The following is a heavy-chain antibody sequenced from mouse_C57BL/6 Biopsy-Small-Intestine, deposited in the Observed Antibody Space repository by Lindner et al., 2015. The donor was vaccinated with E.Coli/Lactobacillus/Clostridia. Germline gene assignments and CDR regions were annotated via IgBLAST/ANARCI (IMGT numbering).Heavy chain of an antibody. Sequence: VQLQESGAELVKPGASVKLSCKASGYTFTEYTIHWVKQRSGQGLEWIGWFYPGSDSIKYNEKFKDKATLTADKSSSTVSMELSRLTSEDSAVYFCARHEEADFFVYWGQGTLVTVSA. CDR3: ARHEEADFFVY. CDR2: FYPGSDSI. V-gene: IGHV1-62-2*01. CDR1: GYTFTEYT. J-gene: IGHJ3*01.